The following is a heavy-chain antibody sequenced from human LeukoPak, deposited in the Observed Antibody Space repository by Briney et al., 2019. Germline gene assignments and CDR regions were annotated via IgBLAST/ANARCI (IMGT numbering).Heavy chain of an antibody. CDR1: GFTFSIYW. Sequence: PGGSLRLSCAASGFTFSIYWMSWVRQAPGKGLEWVANIKVDGSEKYYVDSVKGRFTISRDNAKNSLYLQMNSLRAEDTAVYYCARGLPYYGVWGQGTLVTVSS. CDR3: ARGLPYYGV. D-gene: IGHD3-3*01. J-gene: IGHJ4*02. CDR2: IKVDGSEK. V-gene: IGHV3-7*01.